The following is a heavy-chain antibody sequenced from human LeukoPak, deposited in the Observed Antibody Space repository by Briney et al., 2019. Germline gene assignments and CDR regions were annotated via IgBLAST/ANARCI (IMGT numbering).Heavy chain of an antibody. D-gene: IGHD3-22*01. Sequence: ASVKVSCKASGYTFTSYGISWVRQAPGQGLEWMGWISAYNGNTNYAQKLQGRVTMTTDTSTSTAYMELRSLRSDDTAVYYCAREIHYYYDSSGYYGLGYWGQGTLVTVSS. CDR3: AREIHYYYDSSGYYGLGY. V-gene: IGHV1-18*01. J-gene: IGHJ4*02. CDR1: GYTFTSYG. CDR2: ISAYNGNT.